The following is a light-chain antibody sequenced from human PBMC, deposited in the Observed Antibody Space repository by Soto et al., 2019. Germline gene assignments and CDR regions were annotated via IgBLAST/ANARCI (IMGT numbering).Light chain of an antibody. V-gene: IGLV2-14*01. J-gene: IGLJ2*01. CDR2: DVS. CDR3: SSFTSTSDVL. CDR1: TSDIGGYNY. Sequence: QSALTQPASVSGSPGQSITISCTGTTSDIGGYNYVSWYQQHPGKAPKLIIYDVSNRPSGVSNRFSGSESGNTASLTISGLQAGDEADYYCSSFTSTSDVLFGGGTKLTVL.